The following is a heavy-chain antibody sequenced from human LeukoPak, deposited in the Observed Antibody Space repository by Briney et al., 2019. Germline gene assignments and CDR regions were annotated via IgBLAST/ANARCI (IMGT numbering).Heavy chain of an antibody. D-gene: IGHD4-17*01. J-gene: IGHJ4*02. V-gene: IGHV3-9*01. CDR2: ISWNSRSI. CDR3: AKGMGAYGHYIGFDY. Sequence: GRSLRLSCAASGFTFDDYAMHWVRQAPGKGLEWVSGISWNSRSIGYADSVKGRFTISRDNAKNSLYLQMNSLRAEDTALYYCAKGMGAYGHYIGFDYWGQGTLVTVCS. CDR1: GFTFDDYA.